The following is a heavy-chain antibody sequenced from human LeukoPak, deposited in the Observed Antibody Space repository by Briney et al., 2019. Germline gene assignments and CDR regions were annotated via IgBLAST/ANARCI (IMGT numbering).Heavy chain of an antibody. D-gene: IGHD6-19*01. J-gene: IGHJ4*02. CDR1: GFTVSSNY. CDR2: IYSGGST. Sequence: GGSLRLSCAASGFTVSSNYMSWVRQAPGKGLEWVSVIYSGGSTYYADSVKGRFTISRDNSKNTLYLQMNSLRAEDTAVYYCAKPAISSRGWYYDYWGQGTLVTVSS. CDR3: AKPAISSRGWYYDY. V-gene: IGHV3-53*01.